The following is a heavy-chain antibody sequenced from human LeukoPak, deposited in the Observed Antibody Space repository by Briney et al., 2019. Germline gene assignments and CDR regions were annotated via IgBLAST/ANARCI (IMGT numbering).Heavy chain of an antibody. J-gene: IGHJ4*02. CDR3: ASLLEPLDY. Sequence: GGSLRLSCAASGFTFSSYWMSRVRQAPGKGLEWVANIKQDGSEKYYVDSVRGRFTISRDNAKNSLYLQMNSLRAEDTAVYYCASLLEPLDYWGQGTLVTVSS. CDR2: IKQDGSEK. V-gene: IGHV3-7*01. CDR1: GFTFSSYW. D-gene: IGHD1-14*01.